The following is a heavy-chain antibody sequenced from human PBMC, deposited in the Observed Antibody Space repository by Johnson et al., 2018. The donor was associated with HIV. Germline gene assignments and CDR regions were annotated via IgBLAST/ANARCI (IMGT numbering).Heavy chain of an antibody. CDR3: ANPTGSDAFDI. J-gene: IGHJ3*02. CDR1: GFTFSSYG. Sequence: QVQLVESGGGVVQPGGSLRLSCAASGFTFSSYGMHWVRQAPGKGLEWVAFIRYDESNKYYADSLKGRFTISRDNSKNTLYLQMNSLRAEDTAVYYCANPTGSDAFDIWGQGTMVTVSS. V-gene: IGHV3-30*02. D-gene: IGHD1-1*01. CDR2: IRYDESNK.